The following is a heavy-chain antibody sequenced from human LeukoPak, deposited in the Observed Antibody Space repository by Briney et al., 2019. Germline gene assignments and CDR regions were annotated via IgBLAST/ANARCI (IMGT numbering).Heavy chain of an antibody. Sequence: GGSLRLSFSASGFTFSSYEMNWVRQAPGKGLEWGSYITSSGSTIYYADSVKGRFTISRDNAKNSLYLQMNSLRAEDTAVYYCASSRDGYNWRDFDYWGQGTLVTVSS. V-gene: IGHV3-48*03. CDR2: ITSSGSTI. CDR3: ASSRDGYNWRDFDY. CDR1: GFTFSSYE. J-gene: IGHJ4*02. D-gene: IGHD5-24*01.